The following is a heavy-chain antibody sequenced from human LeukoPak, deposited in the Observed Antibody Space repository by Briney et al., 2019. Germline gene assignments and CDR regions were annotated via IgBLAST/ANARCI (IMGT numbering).Heavy chain of an antibody. Sequence: QTGESLRLSCAASGFIFSDYAMHWVRQAPGKGLEYVSAIKSNGGRTYYADSVKGRFTISRDNSKNTLNLQMDSLRVEDMAVYYCARGRGGSYDYWGQESWSPSPQ. V-gene: IGHV3-64*02. J-gene: IGHJ4*01. CDR2: IKSNGGRT. CDR1: GFIFSDYA. CDR3: ARGRGGSYDY. D-gene: IGHD1-26*01.